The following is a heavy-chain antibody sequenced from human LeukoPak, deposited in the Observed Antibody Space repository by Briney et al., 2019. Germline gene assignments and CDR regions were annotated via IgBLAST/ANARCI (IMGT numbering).Heavy chain of an antibody. V-gene: IGHV1-2*02. CDR3: ARDDYSGNSMWF. CDR1: GYTFTGYY. Sequence: ASVKVSCKASGYTFTGYYIHWVRQAPGQGLEWMGCINPNSGGTNYAQKFQGRVTITRDASISTAYTELIRSTYDDTAVYYCARDDYSGNSMWFWGQGTLVTVSS. J-gene: IGHJ4*02. D-gene: IGHD4-23*01. CDR2: INPNSGGT.